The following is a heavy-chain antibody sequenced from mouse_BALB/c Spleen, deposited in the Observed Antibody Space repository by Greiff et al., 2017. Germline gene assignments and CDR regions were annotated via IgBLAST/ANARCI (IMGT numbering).Heavy chain of an antibody. CDR3: VRAYGYDGFAY. V-gene: IGHV10S3*01. Sequence: EVKLVETGGGLVQPKGSLKLSCAASGFTFNTNAMNWVRQAPGKGLEWVARIRSKSNNYATYYADSVKDRFTISRDDSQSMLYLQMNNLKTEDTAMYYCVRAYGYDGFAYWGQGTLVTVSA. D-gene: IGHD2-2*01. CDR2: IRSKSNNYAT. CDR1: GFTFNTNA. J-gene: IGHJ3*01.